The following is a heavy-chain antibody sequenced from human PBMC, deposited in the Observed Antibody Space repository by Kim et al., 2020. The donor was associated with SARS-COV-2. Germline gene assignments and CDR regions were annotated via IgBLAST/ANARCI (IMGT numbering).Heavy chain of an antibody. V-gene: IGHV1-18*01. J-gene: IGHJ5*02. CDR3: ARDIGGQQLAKGWFDP. CDR2: ISTYSDYR. D-gene: IGHD6-13*01. CDR1: GYTFTSYG. Sequence: ASVKVSCKASGYTFTSYGISWVRQAPGQGLEWMGWISTYSDYRNYAQHFQARVTMTTDTSTSTAYMELRSLRSDDTAVYYCARDIGGQQLAKGWFDPWGQGTLVTVSS.